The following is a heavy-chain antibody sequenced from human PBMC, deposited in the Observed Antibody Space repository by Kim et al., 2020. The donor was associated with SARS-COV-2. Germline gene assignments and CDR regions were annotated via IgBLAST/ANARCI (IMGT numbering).Heavy chain of an antibody. V-gene: IGHV1-69*04. Sequence: SVKVSCKASGGTFSSYAISWVRQAPGQGLEWMGRIIPILGIANYAQKFQGRVTITADKSTSTAYMELSSLRSEDTAVYYCATPLYYDILTGYSETAPFDYWGQGTLVTVSS. CDR3: ATPLYYDILTGYSETAPFDY. CDR1: GGTFSSYA. D-gene: IGHD3-9*01. CDR2: IIPILGIA. J-gene: IGHJ4*02.